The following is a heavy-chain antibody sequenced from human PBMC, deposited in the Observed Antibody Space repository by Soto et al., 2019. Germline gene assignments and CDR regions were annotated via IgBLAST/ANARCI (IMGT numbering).Heavy chain of an antibody. CDR3: ARTVADI. Sequence: SETLSLTCAVYGGSFSGYDWSWIRQPPGKGLEWIGEINHSGSTNYNPSLKSRVTISVDTSKNQFSLKLSSVTAADTAVYYCARTVADIWGQGTMVTVSS. J-gene: IGHJ3*02. V-gene: IGHV4-34*01. CDR1: GGSFSGYD. D-gene: IGHD4-17*01. CDR2: INHSGST.